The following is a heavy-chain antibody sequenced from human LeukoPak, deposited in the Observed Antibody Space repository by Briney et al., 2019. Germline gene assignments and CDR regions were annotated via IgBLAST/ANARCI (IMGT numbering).Heavy chain of an antibody. CDR2: IYYSGSS. CDR3: ARGYSSSSVLRIWFDP. J-gene: IGHJ5*02. D-gene: IGHD6-6*01. Sequence: SETLSLTCSVSGGSIGSSGYYWGWIRQPPGKGLEWIGSIYYSGSSYYNPSLKSRVTISVDTSKNQVSLKVSSVTAADTAVYYCARGYSSSSVLRIWFDPWGQGTLVTVSS. V-gene: IGHV4-39*01. CDR1: GGSIGSSGYY.